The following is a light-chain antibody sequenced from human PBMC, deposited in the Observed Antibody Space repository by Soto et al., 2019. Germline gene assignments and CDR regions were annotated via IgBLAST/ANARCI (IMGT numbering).Light chain of an antibody. CDR1: ENIRTS. J-gene: IGKJ4*01. Sequence: EVILTQFPATLSMSPGESATLSCRASENIRTSLAWYQHRPGQPPRLLIYDAFNSATGIPTRFSGGGSGTDFTLTISGLEPEDFAVYYCQQRASWPPFTFGGGTKVEIK. CDR3: QQRASWPPFT. V-gene: IGKV3-11*01. CDR2: DAF.